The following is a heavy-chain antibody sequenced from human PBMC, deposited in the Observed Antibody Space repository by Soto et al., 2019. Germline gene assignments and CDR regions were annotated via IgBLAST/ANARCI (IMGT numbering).Heavy chain of an antibody. CDR3: ARAYQLTYYFDD. Sequence: GGSLRLSCAGSGVTFRGYAVHWVRQTQGKGLEWVTVISDDGSKTYYADSVKGRFSVSRDDSTNMVFLQMSSLRSEDTAVYHCARAYQLTYYFDDWGPGTPVTSPQ. CDR1: GVTFRGYA. V-gene: IGHV3-30*14. CDR2: ISDDGSKT. J-gene: IGHJ4*02. D-gene: IGHD3-9*01.